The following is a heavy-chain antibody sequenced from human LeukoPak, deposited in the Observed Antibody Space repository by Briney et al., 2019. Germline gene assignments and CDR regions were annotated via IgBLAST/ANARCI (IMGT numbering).Heavy chain of an antibody. V-gene: IGHV3-64D*06. Sequence: GGSLRLSCSASGFTFSSYAMHWVRQAPGKGLEYVSAISSNGGSTYYADSVKGRFTISRDNSKNTLYLQMSSLRAEDTAVDYGVKGGRGYSYGPPVGNWGQGTRVTVSS. CDR2: ISSNGGST. CDR1: GFTFSSYA. D-gene: IGHD5-18*01. J-gene: IGHJ4*02. CDR3: VKGGRGYSYGPPVGN.